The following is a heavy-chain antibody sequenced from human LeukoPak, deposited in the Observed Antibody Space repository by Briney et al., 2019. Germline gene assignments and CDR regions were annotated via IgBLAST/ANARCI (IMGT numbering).Heavy chain of an antibody. CDR1: GDSISSGGYY. V-gene: IGHV4-30-2*01. D-gene: IGHD3-10*01. J-gene: IGHJ4*02. Sequence: PSETLSLTCSVSGDSISSGGYYWSWIRQPPGEGLDWIGYISQSGSTSYNPSLKSRVTISVDRSKNQFSLQLSSVTASDTAVYYCARLGGSGSYLKYYFDYWGQGTLVTVSS. CDR2: ISQSGST. CDR3: ARLGGSGSYLKYYFDY.